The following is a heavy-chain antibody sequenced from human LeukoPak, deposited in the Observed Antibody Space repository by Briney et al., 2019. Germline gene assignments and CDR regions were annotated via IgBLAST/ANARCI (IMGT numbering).Heavy chain of an antibody. CDR3: ARDRDYGSGSYYGY. Sequence: KSSETLSLTCTVSGGSISSGGYYWSWIRQPPGKGLEWIGYIYHSGSTNYNPSLKSRVTISVDKSKNQFSLKLSSVTAADTAVYYCARDRDYGSGSYYGYWGQGTLVTVSS. D-gene: IGHD3-10*01. CDR1: GGSISSGGYY. V-gene: IGHV4-30-2*01. J-gene: IGHJ4*02. CDR2: IYHSGST.